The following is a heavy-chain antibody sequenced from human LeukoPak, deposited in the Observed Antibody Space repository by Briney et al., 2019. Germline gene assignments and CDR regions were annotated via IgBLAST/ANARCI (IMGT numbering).Heavy chain of an antibody. CDR3: ARVARDSSGWYTAFDI. J-gene: IGHJ3*02. D-gene: IGHD6-19*01. V-gene: IGHV4-59*01. CDR1: GGSISSYY. Sequence: PSETLSLTCTVSGGSISSYYWSWIRQPPGKGLEWIGYIYYSGSTNYNPSLKSRVTISVDTSKNQFSLKLSSVTAADTAVYYCARVARDSSGWYTAFDIWGQGTMVTVSS. CDR2: IYYSGST.